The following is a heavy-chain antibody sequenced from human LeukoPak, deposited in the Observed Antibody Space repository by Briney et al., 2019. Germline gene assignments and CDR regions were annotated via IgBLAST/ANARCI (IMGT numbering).Heavy chain of an antibody. Sequence: SETLSLTCTVSGGSISTYYWSWIRQPPGKGLEWIGYIYKSGNTNCNPSLKSRVTISVDTSKNQSSLKLSSVTAADTAVYFCARVGSGSFDYWGQGTLVTVSS. J-gene: IGHJ4*02. CDR1: GGSISTYY. CDR3: ARVGSGSFDY. V-gene: IGHV4-59*01. CDR2: IYKSGNT. D-gene: IGHD6-19*01.